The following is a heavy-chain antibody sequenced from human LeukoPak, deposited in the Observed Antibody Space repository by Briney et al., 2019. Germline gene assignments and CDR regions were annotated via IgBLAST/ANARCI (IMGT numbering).Heavy chain of an antibody. CDR2: IYYSGST. Sequence: SETLSLTCTVSGGSISSSSYYWGWIRQPPGKGLEWIGSIYYSGSTYYNPSLKSRVTISVDTSKNQFSLKLSSVTAADTAVYYCARDTEGGDYFDYWGQGTLVTVSS. J-gene: IGHJ4*02. CDR1: GGSISSSSYY. V-gene: IGHV4-39*02. D-gene: IGHD3-16*01. CDR3: ARDTEGGDYFDY.